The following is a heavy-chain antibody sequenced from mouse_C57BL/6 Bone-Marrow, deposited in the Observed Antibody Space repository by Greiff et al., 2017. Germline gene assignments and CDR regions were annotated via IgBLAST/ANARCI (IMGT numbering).Heavy chain of an antibody. D-gene: IGHD1-1*01. CDR3: ARDYGSSYWYFDV. J-gene: IGHJ1*03. CDR2: IYPRDGST. V-gene: IGHV1-85*01. CDR1: GYTFTSYD. Sequence: QVQLQQSGPELVKPGASVKLSCKASGYTFTSYDINWVKQRPGQGLEWIGWIYPRDGSTKYTEKFKGKATLTVDTSSSTAYMGLHSLTSEDSAVYVCARDYGSSYWYFDVWGTGTTVTVSS.